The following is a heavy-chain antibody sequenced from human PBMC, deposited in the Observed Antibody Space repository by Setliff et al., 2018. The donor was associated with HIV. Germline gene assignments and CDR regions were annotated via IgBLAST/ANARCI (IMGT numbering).Heavy chain of an antibody. CDR1: GGSISSGSYY. CDR2: IFYSGTT. D-gene: IGHD1-26*01. V-gene: IGHV4-61*01. CDR3: ARSSGSYWMNAFDI. J-gene: IGHJ3*02. Sequence: SETLSLTCTVSGGSISSGSYYWSWIRQPPGKGLEWIGNIFYSGTTNYNPPFRGRVTMSVDTSKNQFSLTLTSMTAADTAVYYCARSSGSYWMNAFDIWGQGTMVTVS.